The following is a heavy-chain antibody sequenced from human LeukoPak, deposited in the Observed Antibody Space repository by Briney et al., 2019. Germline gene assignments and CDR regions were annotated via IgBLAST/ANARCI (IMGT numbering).Heavy chain of an antibody. J-gene: IGHJ4*02. CDR1: GFTFSSYS. CDR2: ISSSSSYI. V-gene: IGHV3-21*01. Sequence: GGSLRLSCAASGFTFSSYSMNWVRQAPGKGLEWVSAISSSSSYIYYADSIKGRFTISRDNAENSLYLQMNSLRAVDTAVYFCARGEEKATITALDSWGQGTLVTVSS. CDR3: ARGEEKATITALDS. D-gene: IGHD5-24*01.